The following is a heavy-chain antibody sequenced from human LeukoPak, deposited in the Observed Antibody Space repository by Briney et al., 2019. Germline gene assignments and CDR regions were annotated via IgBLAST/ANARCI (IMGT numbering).Heavy chain of an antibody. CDR3: ASAGDYYDSSGVTTAGTFDY. J-gene: IGHJ4*02. D-gene: IGHD3-22*01. Sequence: ASVKVSCKASGYTFTSYYMHWVRQAPGQGLEWMGIINPSGGSTSYAQKFQGRVTMTRDMSTSTVYVELSSLRSEDTAVYYCASAGDYYDSSGVTTAGTFDYWGQGTLVTVSS. V-gene: IGHV1-46*01. CDR1: GYTFTSYY. CDR2: INPSGGST.